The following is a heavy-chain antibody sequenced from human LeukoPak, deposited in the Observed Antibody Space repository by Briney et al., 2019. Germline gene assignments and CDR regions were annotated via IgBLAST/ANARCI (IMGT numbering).Heavy chain of an antibody. J-gene: IGHJ5*02. CDR3: ARGVAYYYGSSGYYP. CDR2: ISYDGSNK. V-gene: IGHV3-30-3*01. Sequence: GGSLRLSCAASGFTFSSYAMHWVRQAPGKGLEWVAVISYDGSNKYYADSVKGRFTISRDNSKNTLYLQMNSLRAEDTAVYYCARGVAYYYGSSGYYPWGQGTLVTVSS. CDR1: GFTFSSYA. D-gene: IGHD3-22*01.